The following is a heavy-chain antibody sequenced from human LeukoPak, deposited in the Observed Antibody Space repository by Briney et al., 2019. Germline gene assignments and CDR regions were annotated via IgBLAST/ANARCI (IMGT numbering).Heavy chain of an antibody. Sequence: ASVKVCCKASGYTFTGYYMHWVRQAPGQGIEWMGWINPNSGGTNYAQKFQGRVTMTRDTSNSTAYMELSRLISDDTAVYYCARTIFWSGYPYFDYWGQGTLVTVSS. V-gene: IGHV1-2*02. CDR1: GYTFTGYY. D-gene: IGHD3-3*01. CDR2: INPNSGGT. J-gene: IGHJ4*02. CDR3: ARTIFWSGYPYFDY.